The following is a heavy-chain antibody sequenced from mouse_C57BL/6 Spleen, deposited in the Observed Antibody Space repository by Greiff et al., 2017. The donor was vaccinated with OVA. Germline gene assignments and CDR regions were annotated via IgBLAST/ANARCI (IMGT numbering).Heavy chain of an antibody. CDR2: IDPSDSYT. J-gene: IGHJ3*01. Sequence: VQLQQPGAELVRPGTSVKLSCKASGYTFTSYWMHWVKQRPGQGLEWIGVIDPSDSYTNYNQKFKGKATLTVDTSSSTAYMQLSSLTSEDSAVYYCASYGSSYQFAYWGQGTLVTVSA. D-gene: IGHD1-1*01. CDR1: GYTFTSYW. CDR3: ASYGSSYQFAY. V-gene: IGHV1-59*01.